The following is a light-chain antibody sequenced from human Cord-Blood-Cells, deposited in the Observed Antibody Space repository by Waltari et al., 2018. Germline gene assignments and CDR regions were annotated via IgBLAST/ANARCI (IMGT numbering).Light chain of an antibody. J-gene: IGLJ3*02. V-gene: IGLV3-27*01. CDR2: KDS. CDR1: VLAKKY. Sequence: SYELTQPSSVSVSPGQTARITCSGDVLAKKYARWFQQKPGQAPVLVIYKDSERPPGIPELFSGSSSGTTVTLTISGAQVEDEADSYCYSAADNNLVFGGGTKLTVL. CDR3: YSAADNNLV.